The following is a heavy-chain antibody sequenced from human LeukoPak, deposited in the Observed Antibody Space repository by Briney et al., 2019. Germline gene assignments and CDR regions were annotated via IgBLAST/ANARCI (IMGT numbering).Heavy chain of an antibody. CDR3: ARGGNTFIGPYYYMDV. CDR2: INPKTGGT. J-gene: IGHJ6*03. D-gene: IGHD1-26*01. CDR1: GYTFTVYH. Sequence: GASVKVSFKASGYTFTVYHVHWVRQAPGQGLEWMGWINPKTGGTNYAQKFQGRVTMTRDTSISTVYLDLNSLRSDDTAVYYCARGGNTFIGPYYYMDVWGNGTTVSVSS. V-gene: IGHV1-2*02.